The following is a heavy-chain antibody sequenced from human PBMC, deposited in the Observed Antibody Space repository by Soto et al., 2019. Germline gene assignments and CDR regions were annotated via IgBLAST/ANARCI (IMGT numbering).Heavy chain of an antibody. Sequence: PVKVSCKSCVGTFSSYAISWVRQAPGQGLEWMGGIIPIFGTTNYAQKFQGRVTITADESTSTAYMELSSLRSEDTAVYYCARAFSSIAAHFDYWGQGTLVTVSS. CDR3: ARAFSSIAAHFDY. D-gene: IGHD6-6*01. CDR1: VGTFSSYA. CDR2: IIPIFGTT. J-gene: IGHJ4*02. V-gene: IGHV1-69*13.